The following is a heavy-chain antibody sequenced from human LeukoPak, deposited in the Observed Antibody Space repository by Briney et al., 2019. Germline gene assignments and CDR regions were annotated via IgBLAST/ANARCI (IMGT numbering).Heavy chain of an antibody. D-gene: IGHD4-17*01. Sequence: GGSLRLSCAASGFTVSSNYMSWVRQAPGRVLEWVSFIYADGNTYYADSVKGRFTISRDISKNAVFLQMNSLRAEDTAVYYCARDSYGDANFDTWGQGTLVTVSS. CDR2: IYADGNT. CDR3: ARDSYGDANFDT. V-gene: IGHV3-53*01. CDR1: GFTVSSNY. J-gene: IGHJ4*02.